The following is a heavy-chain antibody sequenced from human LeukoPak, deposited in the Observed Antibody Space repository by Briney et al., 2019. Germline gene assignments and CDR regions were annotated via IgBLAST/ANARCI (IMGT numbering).Heavy chain of an antibody. J-gene: IGHJ6*02. V-gene: IGHV4-31*03. CDR1: GGSISSGGYY. D-gene: IGHD3-22*01. CDR3: ARGPHYYDSSGPSCPWCYGMDV. CDR2: IYYSGST. Sequence: PSETLFLTCTVPGGSISSGGYYWSWIRQHPGKRLEWIVYIYYSGSTYYNPSLKSRVTISVDTSKNQFSLKLSSVTAADTAVYYCARGPHYYDSSGPSCPWCYGMDVWGQGTTVTVSS.